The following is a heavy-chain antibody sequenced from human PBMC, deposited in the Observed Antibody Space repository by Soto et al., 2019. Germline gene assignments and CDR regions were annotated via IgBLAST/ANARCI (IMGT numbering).Heavy chain of an antibody. CDR2: INSDGSST. CDR1: GFTFSSYW. V-gene: IGHV3-74*01. Sequence: EVQLVESGGGLVQPGGSLRLSCAASGFTFSSYWMHWVRQAPGKGLVWVSRINSDGSSTSYADSVKGRFTISRDNAKNTLYQQMNSLRAEDTAVYYCARGVITIFGVVIDYYYGMDVWGQGTTVTVSS. J-gene: IGHJ6*02. D-gene: IGHD3-3*01. CDR3: ARGVITIFGVVIDYYYGMDV.